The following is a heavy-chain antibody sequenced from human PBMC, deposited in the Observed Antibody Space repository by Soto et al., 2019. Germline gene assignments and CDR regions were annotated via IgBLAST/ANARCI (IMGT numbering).Heavy chain of an antibody. D-gene: IGHD6-13*01. V-gene: IGHV1-18*01. CDR1: GYGFTRDR. CDR3: ARDLGQQLVDY. CDR2: ISAYNGNK. Sequence: KIDCKASGYGFTRDRISWVRQAHGQGLEWMGWISAYNGNKKYAQKLQGRVTMTTDTSTSTAYMELRSLRSDDTAVYYCARDLGQQLVDYWGQGTLVTVSS. J-gene: IGHJ4*02.